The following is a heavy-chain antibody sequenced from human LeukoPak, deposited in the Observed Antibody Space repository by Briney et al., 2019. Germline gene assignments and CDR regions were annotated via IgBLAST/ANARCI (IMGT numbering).Heavy chain of an antibody. CDR3: RCGWNDYFDY. CDR2: INHSGST. J-gene: IGHJ4*02. D-gene: IGHD1-1*01. Sequence: SETLSLTCAVYGGSFSGYYWSWIRQPPGKGLEWIGEINHSGSTNYNPSLKSRVTISVDTSKNQFSLKLSSVTAADTAVYYCRCGWNDYFDYWGQGTLVTVSS. CDR1: GGSFSGYY. V-gene: IGHV4-34*01.